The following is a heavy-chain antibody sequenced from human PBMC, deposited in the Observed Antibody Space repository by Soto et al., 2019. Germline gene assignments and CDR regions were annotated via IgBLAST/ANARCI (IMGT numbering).Heavy chain of an antibody. D-gene: IGHD6-19*01. V-gene: IGHV4-39*07. CDR1: GGSIRSNIYY. J-gene: IGHJ4*02. CDR2: VHYSGSA. Sequence: SETLSLTCSVSGGSIRSNIYYWGWIRQPPGKGLEWIATVHYSGSASYNPSLKSRVTISVHTSNSQFSLELSSVTAADTAVYYCARGLITGSHYSGGWYYFDSWGQGTQVTAPQ. CDR3: ARGLITGSHYSGGWYYFDS.